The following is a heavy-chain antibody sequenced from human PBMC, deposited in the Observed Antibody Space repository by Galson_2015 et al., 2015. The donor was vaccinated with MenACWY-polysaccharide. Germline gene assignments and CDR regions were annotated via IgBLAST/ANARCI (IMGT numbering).Heavy chain of an antibody. V-gene: IGHV3-30*18. D-gene: IGHD5-18*01. Sequence: SLRLSCAASGFTFTASGMHWVRQAPGKGLEWVAVISYDGIHKHYTNSVRGRFTTSRDNSKNTLYLQINSLRAEDSAVYYCAKDVERGYSWTRYYNGMEVWGQGTTVTVSS. CDR1: GFTFTASG. J-gene: IGHJ6*02. CDR3: AKDVERGYSWTRYYNGMEV. CDR2: ISYDGIHK.